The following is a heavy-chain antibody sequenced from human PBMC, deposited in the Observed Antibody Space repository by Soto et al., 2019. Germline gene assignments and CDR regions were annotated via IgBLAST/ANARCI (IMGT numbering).Heavy chain of an antibody. J-gene: IGHJ4*02. V-gene: IGHV3-7*03. D-gene: IGHD4-17*01. Sequence: WGSMRISCAASGFSFYNFWMNWVRQAPGKGLEWVANIKQDGSETYYVDSVKGRFVISRDNAKNSLSLQMNSLTAEDTAVYYCATNTVTKVDDYWGQGTLVTVSS. CDR3: ATNTVTKVDDY. CDR2: IKQDGSET. CDR1: GFSFYNFW.